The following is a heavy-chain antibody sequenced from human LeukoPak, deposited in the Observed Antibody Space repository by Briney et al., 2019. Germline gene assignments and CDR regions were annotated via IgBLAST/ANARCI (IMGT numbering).Heavy chain of an antibody. D-gene: IGHD3-10*01. CDR3: AKWFGEFENWFDP. J-gene: IGHJ5*02. Sequence: GGSLRLSCAASGFTFSSYGMHWVRQAPGKGLEWVAVISYDGSNKYYADSVKGRFTISRDNSKNTLYLQMNSLRAEDTDVYYCAKWFGEFENWFDPWGQGTLVTVSS. CDR2: ISYDGSNK. V-gene: IGHV3-30*18. CDR1: GFTFSSYG.